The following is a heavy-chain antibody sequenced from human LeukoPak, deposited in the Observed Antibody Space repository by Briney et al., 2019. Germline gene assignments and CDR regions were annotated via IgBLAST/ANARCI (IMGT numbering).Heavy chain of an antibody. D-gene: IGHD3-22*01. J-gene: IGHJ4*02. Sequence: GRSLRLSCAASGFTFSIYGMHWVRQAPGKGLEWVAVISYHGNNKYYADSVKGRFTISRDNSKNTLYLQMNSLRAEDTAVYYCAKLGFDSSGSHTLFDYWGQGTQVTVSS. V-gene: IGHV3-30*18. CDR2: ISYHGNNK. CDR1: GFTFSIYG. CDR3: AKLGFDSSGSHTLFDY.